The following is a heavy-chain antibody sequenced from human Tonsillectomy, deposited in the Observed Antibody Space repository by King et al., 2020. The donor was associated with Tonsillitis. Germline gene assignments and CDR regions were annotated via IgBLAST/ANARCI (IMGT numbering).Heavy chain of an antibody. J-gene: IGHJ4*02. CDR1: GFTFSSYG. CDR2: IRYDGSNK. CDR3: AKDRDYGDYYFDY. Sequence: VQLVESGGGVVQPGGSLRLSCAASGFTFSSYGMHWVRQAPGKGLEWVAFIRYDGSNKYYADSVKGRFTISRDNSKNTLYLQMNSLRAEDTAVYYCAKDRDYGDYYFDYWGQGTLVTVSS. V-gene: IGHV3-30*02. D-gene: IGHD4-17*01.